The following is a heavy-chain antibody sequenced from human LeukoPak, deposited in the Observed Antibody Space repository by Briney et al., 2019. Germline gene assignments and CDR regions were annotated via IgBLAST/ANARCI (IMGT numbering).Heavy chain of an antibody. D-gene: IGHD2-2*02. CDR1: GYSISSGYY. CDR2: IYHSGST. CDR3: VRLGPATIGGYFYYYMDV. V-gene: IGHV4-38-2*02. Sequence: PSETLSLTCTVSGYSISSGYYWGWIRQPPGKGLEWIGSIYHSGSTYYNPSLKSRVTISVDTSKNQFSLKLSPVTAADTAVYYCVRLGPATIGGYFYYYMDVWGKGTTVTVSS. J-gene: IGHJ6*03.